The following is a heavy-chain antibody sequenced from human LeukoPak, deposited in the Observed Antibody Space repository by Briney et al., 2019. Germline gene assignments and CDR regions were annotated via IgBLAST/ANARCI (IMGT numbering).Heavy chain of an antibody. V-gene: IGHV4-34*01. Sequence: SETLSLTCAVYGGSFSGYYWSWIRQPPGKGLEWIGEINHSGSTYYNPSLKSRVTISVDTSKNQFSLKLSSVTAADTAVYYCARHDTTMKGAFDIWGQGTMVTVSS. CDR2: INHSGST. CDR3: ARHDTTMKGAFDI. CDR1: GGSFSGYY. D-gene: IGHD3-22*01. J-gene: IGHJ3*02.